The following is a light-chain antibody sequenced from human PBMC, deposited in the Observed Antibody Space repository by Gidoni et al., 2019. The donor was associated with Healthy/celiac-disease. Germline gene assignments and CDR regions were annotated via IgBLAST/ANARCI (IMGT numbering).Light chain of an antibody. Sequence: DIQMTQSPSSLSASVGDRVTITCRASQSISSYLNWYQQKPGTAPKLLIYAASSLQSGVPSRFSGSGSGTDFTITISSLQHEDFASYYWQQSYSTPGTFGEGTKVEIK. J-gene: IGKJ1*01. V-gene: IGKV1-39*01. CDR3: QQSYSTPGT. CDR1: QSISSY. CDR2: AAS.